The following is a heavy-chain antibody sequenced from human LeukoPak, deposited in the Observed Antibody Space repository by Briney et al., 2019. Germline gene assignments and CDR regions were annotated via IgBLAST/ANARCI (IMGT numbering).Heavy chain of an antibody. CDR1: GGSISSGGYS. V-gene: IGHV4-30-2*01. J-gene: IGHJ4*02. CDR3: ARGNYGSSSEFGFDY. CDR2: IYHSGST. Sequence: SQTLSLTCAVSGGSISSGGYSWSWIRQPPGKGLEWIGYIYHSGSTYYNPSLKSRVTISVDRSKNQFSLKLSSVTAADTAVYYCARGNYGSSSEFGFDYWGQGILVTVSS. D-gene: IGHD6-6*01.